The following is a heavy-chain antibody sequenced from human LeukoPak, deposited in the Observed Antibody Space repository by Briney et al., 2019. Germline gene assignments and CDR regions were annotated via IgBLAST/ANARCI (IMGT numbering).Heavy chain of an antibody. CDR2: IIPIFGTA. V-gene: IGHV1-69*13. CDR1: GGTFSSYA. J-gene: IGHJ4*02. Sequence: VASVKVSCKASGGTFSSYAISWVRQAPGQGLEWMGGIIPIFGTANYAQKFQGRVTITADESTSTAYMELSSLRSEDTAVYYCARDLSIAAAENDYWGQGTLVTVSS. CDR3: ARDLSIAAAENDY. D-gene: IGHD6-13*01.